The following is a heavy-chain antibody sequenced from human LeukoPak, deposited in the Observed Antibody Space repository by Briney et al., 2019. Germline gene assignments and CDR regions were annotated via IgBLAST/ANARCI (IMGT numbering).Heavy chain of an antibody. CDR1: GYFIRNGYY. J-gene: IGHJ4*02. CDR3: ARDGPRSGYDLGHFDN. CDR2: VYHSGIT. V-gene: IGHV4-38-2*02. D-gene: IGHD5-12*01. Sequence: PSETLSLTCTVSGYFIRNGYYWGWIRQPPGKGLEWIGSVYHSGITYCNSSLKSRVTISIDTSKNHFSLNLASVTAADTAVYYCARDGPRSGYDLGHFDNLGQGTLVTASS.